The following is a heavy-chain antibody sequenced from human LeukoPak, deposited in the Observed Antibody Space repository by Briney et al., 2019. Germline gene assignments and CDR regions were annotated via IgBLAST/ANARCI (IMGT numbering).Heavy chain of an antibody. D-gene: IGHD3-10*01. Sequence: GGSLRLSCAASGFTFSSYAMSWVRQAPGKGLEWVSSISSSSSYIYYADSVKGRFTISRDNAKNSLYLQMNSLRAEDTAVYYCARGGMVRGVILSQHDAFDIWGQGTMVTVSS. V-gene: IGHV3-21*01. J-gene: IGHJ3*02. CDR1: GFTFSSYA. CDR2: ISSSSSYI. CDR3: ARGGMVRGVILSQHDAFDI.